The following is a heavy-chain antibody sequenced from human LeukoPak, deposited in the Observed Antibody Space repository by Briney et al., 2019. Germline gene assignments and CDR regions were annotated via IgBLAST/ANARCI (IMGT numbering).Heavy chain of an antibody. CDR3: ARHWARRITMVRGVKWFDP. V-gene: IGHV4-39*01. D-gene: IGHD3-10*01. CDR1: GGSISSSLYH. Sequence: SETLTLTCTVSGGSISSSLYHWGWIRQSPGKNLEWLGSIYYTGTTHYNPSLKSRVTISVDTSKNQFSLNLSSVTAADTAVYYCARHWARRITMVRGVKWFDPWGQGTLVTVSS. J-gene: IGHJ5*02. CDR2: IYYTGTT.